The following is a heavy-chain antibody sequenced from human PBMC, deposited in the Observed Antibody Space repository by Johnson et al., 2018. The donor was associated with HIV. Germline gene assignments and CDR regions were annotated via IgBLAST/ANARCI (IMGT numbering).Heavy chain of an antibody. V-gene: IGHV3-13*01. CDR3: ASVYYDILAGYYYDALDI. J-gene: IGHJ3*02. D-gene: IGHD3-9*01. Sequence: EQLVESGGGLVQPGGSLRLSCAASGFTLSSYDMHWVRQATGKGLEWVSEIDTAGDTYYPGSVKGRFTTSRDNSKNTVSLQMNSLRPEDTAVYYCASVYYDILAGYYYDALDIWGRGTMVTVSS. CDR1: GFTLSSYD. CDR2: IDTAGDT.